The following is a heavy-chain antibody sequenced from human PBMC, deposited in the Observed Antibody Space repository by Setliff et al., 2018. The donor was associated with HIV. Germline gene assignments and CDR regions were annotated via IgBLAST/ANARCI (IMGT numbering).Heavy chain of an antibody. CDR2: IYHSGST. V-gene: IGHV4-4*02. J-gene: IGHJ3*02. CDR3: ARGVYYDSSGLDAFDI. Sequence: LSLTCAVSGGSISSSNWWSWVRQPPGKGLEWIGEIYHSGSTNYNSSLKSRVTISVDKSKNQFSLKLSSVTAADTAVYYCARGVYYDSSGLDAFDIWGQGTMVTV. CDR1: GGSISSSNW. D-gene: IGHD3-22*01.